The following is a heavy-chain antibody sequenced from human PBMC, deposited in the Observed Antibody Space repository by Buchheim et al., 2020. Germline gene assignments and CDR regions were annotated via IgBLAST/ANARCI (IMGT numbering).Heavy chain of an antibody. CDR3: AKRGPTEEEQLKFDY. D-gene: IGHD1/OR15-1a*01. CDR2: VSNSGCNT. Sequence: EVQLLESGGGLVQPGGSLRLSCAVSGFTFSNYAMSWVRQAPGKGLEWVSAVSNSGCNTYYADSVKGRFPISRHNSMNTLSLQMNSLRAGDTAVYYCAKRGPTEEEQLKFDYWGQGTL. CDR1: GFTFSNYA. J-gene: IGHJ4*02. V-gene: IGHV3-23*01.